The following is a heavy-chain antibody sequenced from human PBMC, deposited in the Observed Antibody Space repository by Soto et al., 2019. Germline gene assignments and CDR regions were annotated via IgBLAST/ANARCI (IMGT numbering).Heavy chain of an antibody. CDR1: GFTFSSYS. D-gene: IGHD6-13*01. CDR2: ISSSSSYI. CDR3: ARAYSSSDDAFDI. Sequence: EVQLVESGGGLVQPGGSLRLSCAASGFTFSSYSMNWVRQAPGKGLEWVSSISSSSSYIYYADSVKGRFTISRDNAKNSLYLQMNSLRAEDTAVYYCARAYSSSDDAFDIWGQGTMVTVSS. J-gene: IGHJ3*02. V-gene: IGHV3-21*01.